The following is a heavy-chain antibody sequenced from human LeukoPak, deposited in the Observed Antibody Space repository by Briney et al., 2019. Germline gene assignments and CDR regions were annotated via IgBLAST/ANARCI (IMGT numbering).Heavy chain of an antibody. V-gene: IGHV4-39*01. CDR1: GGSFSIHNYY. D-gene: IGHD5-24*01. CDR2: IYYDGST. Sequence: RPSETLSLTCTVSGGSFSIHNYYWTWIRQPPGKGLEWIGSIYYDGSTYYYPSLKSRVTISADTSKIQFSLKLSSVTAADTAVYFCGRHRRDGYTGPWGQGILVTVSS. J-gene: IGHJ5*02. CDR3: GRHRRDGYTGP.